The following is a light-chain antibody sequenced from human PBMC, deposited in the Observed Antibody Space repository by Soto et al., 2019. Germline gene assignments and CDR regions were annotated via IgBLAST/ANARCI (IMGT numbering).Light chain of an antibody. CDR2: GAS. J-gene: IGKJ3*01. CDR1: QSVSSNL. Sequence: ETVLTQSPGTLSLSPGERATLSCRASQSVSSNLLAWYQEKPGQAPRLLIYGASSRATGIPDRFSGSGSGTDFTLTISRLEPEDFAVYYCQQYGSSLFTFGPGTKVDIK. V-gene: IGKV3-20*01. CDR3: QQYGSSLFT.